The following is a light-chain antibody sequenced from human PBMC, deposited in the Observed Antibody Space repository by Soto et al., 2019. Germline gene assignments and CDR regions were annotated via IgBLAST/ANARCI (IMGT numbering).Light chain of an antibody. CDR3: QQYNNCPIT. CDR1: QSVSSN. V-gene: IGKV3-15*01. CDR2: GAS. J-gene: IGKJ3*01. Sequence: EIVMTQSPATLSVSPGERATLSCRASQSVSSNLAWYQQKPGQAPRLLIYGASTRATGIPARFSCSGSGTEVTLTISSLQSEDFAVYYCQQYNNCPITFDPATNVDIK.